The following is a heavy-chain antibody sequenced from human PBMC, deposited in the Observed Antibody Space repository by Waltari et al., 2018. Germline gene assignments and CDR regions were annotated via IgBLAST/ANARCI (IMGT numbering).Heavy chain of an antibody. CDR1: GFTFSSYA. V-gene: IGHV3-23*03. CDR3: ARVQGSYFDY. Sequence: EVQLLESGGGLVQPGGSLRLSCAASGFTFSSYAMSWVRQAPGKGLEWVSVIYSGGSTYYADSVKGRFTISRDNSKNTLYLQMNSLRAEDTAVYYCARVQGSYFDYWGQGTLVTVSS. J-gene: IGHJ4*02. CDR2: IYSGGST. D-gene: IGHD3-10*01.